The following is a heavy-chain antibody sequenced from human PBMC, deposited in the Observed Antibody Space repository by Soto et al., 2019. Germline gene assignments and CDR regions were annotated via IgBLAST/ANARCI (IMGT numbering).Heavy chain of an antibody. CDR3: AKDSGRGSADYYFDY. V-gene: IGHV3-30*18. CDR2: ISNDGNNK. Sequence: PGGSLRLSCAASGFTFSAYGMHWGRQAPGKGLERVAVISNDGNNKYHAASVKGRFTISRDNSKNTLYLQMNSLRAEDTAVYYCAKDSGRGSADYYFDYWGRGTLVTVSS. CDR1: GFTFSAYG. D-gene: IGHD3-10*01. J-gene: IGHJ4*02.